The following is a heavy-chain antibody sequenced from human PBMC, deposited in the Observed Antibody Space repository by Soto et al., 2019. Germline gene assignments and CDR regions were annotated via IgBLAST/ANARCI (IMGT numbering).Heavy chain of an antibody. J-gene: IGHJ4*02. V-gene: IGHV4-59*01. Sequence: LSLTCTISGGAISTYYWTWIRQPPGKGLEWIGYMYYSGSTSFFPSYNPSLRSRVTISEDTSKNQFSLKLLSVTTADTAVYFCAAGEASSRNLAPYYLDFWGQGTLVTVSS. D-gene: IGHD6-13*01. CDR2: MYYSGST. CDR3: AAGEASSRNLAPYYLDF. CDR1: GGAISTYY.